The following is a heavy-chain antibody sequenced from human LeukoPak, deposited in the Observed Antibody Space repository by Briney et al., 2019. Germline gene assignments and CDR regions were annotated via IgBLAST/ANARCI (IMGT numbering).Heavy chain of an antibody. Sequence: GGSLRLSCAASEFTFRSHVMSWVRQAPGKGLEWISAIVGSGSTTHYADSVKGRFTISRDNSKNTLYLQMNSLRADDTALYYCAREGSSHDAFDIWGQGTVVTVSS. D-gene: IGHD3-10*01. V-gene: IGHV3-23*01. CDR1: EFTFRSHV. J-gene: IGHJ3*02. CDR3: AREGSSHDAFDI. CDR2: IVGSGSTT.